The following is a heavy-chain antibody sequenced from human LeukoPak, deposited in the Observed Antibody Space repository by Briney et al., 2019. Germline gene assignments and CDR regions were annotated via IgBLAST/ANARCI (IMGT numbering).Heavy chain of an antibody. CDR3: ARRDDHGGYIDY. J-gene: IGHJ4*02. D-gene: IGHD4-23*01. V-gene: IGHV4-39*01. CDR1: GGSITSSIYF. Sequence: SETLSLTCTVSGGSITSSIYFWGWIRQPPGKGLEWIGSIYYSGSTYYNPSLKSRVTISVDTSKNQFSLKLTSVTAAETALYYCARRDDHGGYIDYWGQGTLVTVSS. CDR2: IYYSGST.